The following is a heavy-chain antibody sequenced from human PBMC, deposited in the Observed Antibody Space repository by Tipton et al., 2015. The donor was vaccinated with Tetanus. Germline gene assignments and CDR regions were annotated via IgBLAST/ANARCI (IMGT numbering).Heavy chain of an antibody. CDR2: ISSDGSKK. J-gene: IGHJ4*02. V-gene: IGHV3-30*18. Sequence: VISSDGSKKYYVGSVQGRFTISRDNSKNTLFLQMNSLRAEDSAVYYCAKDPTDGYRGRGNEGGIDYWGQGTLVTVSS. D-gene: IGHD5-24*01. CDR3: AKDPTDGYRGRGNEGGIDY.